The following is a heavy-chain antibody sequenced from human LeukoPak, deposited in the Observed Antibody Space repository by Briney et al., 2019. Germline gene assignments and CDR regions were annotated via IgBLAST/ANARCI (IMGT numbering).Heavy chain of an antibody. D-gene: IGHD4-23*01. V-gene: IGHV5-51*01. CDR1: GYRLTNNW. J-gene: IGHJ3*02. CDR2: IYPGDSDT. Sequence: GESLKISCKISGYRLTNNWIGWVRQVPGKGLEWMGLIYPGDSDTRYSPSFQGQVTFSVDASISTAYLQLSGLRASDTAIYYCVRRRWADAFDIWGQGTMVTVSS. CDR3: VRRRWADAFDI.